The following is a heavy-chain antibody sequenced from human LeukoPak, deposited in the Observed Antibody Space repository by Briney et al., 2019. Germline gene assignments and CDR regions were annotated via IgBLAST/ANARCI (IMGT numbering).Heavy chain of an antibody. Sequence: PGGSLRLSCAASGFTFSSYGMHWVRQAPGKGLEWVAVISYDGSNKYNADSVKGRFTISRDNSKNTLYLHMNSLRAEDTALYYCAKDGSSSWYYFDYWGQGTLVTVSS. CDR1: GFTFSSYG. D-gene: IGHD6-13*01. V-gene: IGHV3-30*18. J-gene: IGHJ4*02. CDR2: ISYDGSNK. CDR3: AKDGSSSWYYFDY.